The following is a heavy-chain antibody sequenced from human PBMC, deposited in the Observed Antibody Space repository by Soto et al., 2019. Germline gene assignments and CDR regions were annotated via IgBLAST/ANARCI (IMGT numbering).Heavy chain of an antibody. J-gene: IGHJ6*04. Sequence: GGSLRLSCAASGFTFSSYGMHWVRQAPGKGLEWVAVISYDGSNKYYADSVKGRFTISRDNSKNTLYLQMNSLRAEDTAVYYCARKFDYDFWSGYLDVWGKGTTVTVSS. D-gene: IGHD3-3*01. CDR3: ARKFDYDFWSGYLDV. V-gene: IGHV3-30*03. CDR1: GFTFSSYG. CDR2: ISYDGSNK.